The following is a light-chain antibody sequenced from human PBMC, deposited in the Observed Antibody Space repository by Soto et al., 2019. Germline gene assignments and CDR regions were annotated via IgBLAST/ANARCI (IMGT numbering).Light chain of an antibody. J-gene: IGLJ1*01. CDR3: CSYTGSTSRFV. Sequence: QSALTQPASVSGSPGQSITISCTGTSSDVGSYNLVSWYQHHPGEAPKLMIYEGTKRPSGVSNRFSGSKSGNTASLTISGLQAEDEANSYCCSYTGSTSRFVFGTGTKLTVL. CDR2: EGT. V-gene: IGLV2-23*01. CDR1: SSDVGSYNL.